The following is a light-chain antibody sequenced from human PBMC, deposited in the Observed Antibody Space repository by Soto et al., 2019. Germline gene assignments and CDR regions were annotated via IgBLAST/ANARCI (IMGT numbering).Light chain of an antibody. CDR1: QALSNY. Sequence: DIQLTQSPSVLSASVGDTVTITCRASQALSNYLAWYQQKPGKAPDLLIYSASTLQSGVPSRFSGSGSETEVSLTIRALQPEDFATYYCQQLSRYPLTFGGGTKVDLK. V-gene: IGKV1-9*01. J-gene: IGKJ4*01. CDR2: SAS. CDR3: QQLSRYPLT.